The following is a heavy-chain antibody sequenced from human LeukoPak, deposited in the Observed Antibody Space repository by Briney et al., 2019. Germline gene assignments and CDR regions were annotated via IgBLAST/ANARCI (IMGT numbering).Heavy chain of an antibody. CDR3: TRPIQTATD. Sequence: PGGSLRLSCAASGFTFSSYAMSWVRQMPGKGLEWMGIIYPSDSDARYSPSFQGQVTISADKSISTAYLQWSSLKASDTAIYYCTRPIQTATDWGQGTLVTVSS. J-gene: IGHJ4*02. D-gene: IGHD2-15*01. V-gene: IGHV5-51*01. CDR2: IYPSDSDA. CDR1: GFTFSSYA.